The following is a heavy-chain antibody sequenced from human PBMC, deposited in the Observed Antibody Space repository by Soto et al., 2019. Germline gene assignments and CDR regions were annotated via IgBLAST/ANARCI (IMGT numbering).Heavy chain of an antibody. Sequence: ASVKVSCKASCYLFTAYSMHWVRLAPGQGLEWMGVVNPSGGSTKYAQNFQGRVTMTRDTSTTTIYMELSSLRSDDTAIYYCAREENCSGGTCYSEYFHRWGQGTLVPVPS. D-gene: IGHD2-15*01. CDR2: VNPSGGST. CDR3: AREENCSGGTCYSEYFHR. CDR1: CYLFTAYS. J-gene: IGHJ1*01. V-gene: IGHV1-46*01.